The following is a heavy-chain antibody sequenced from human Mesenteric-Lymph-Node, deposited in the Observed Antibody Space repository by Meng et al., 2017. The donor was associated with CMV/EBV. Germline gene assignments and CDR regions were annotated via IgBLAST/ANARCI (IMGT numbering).Heavy chain of an antibody. Sequence: GESLKISCAASGFTFSSYWMSWVRQAPGKGLEWVANIKQDGSEKYYVDSVKGRFTISRDNAKNSLYLQMNSLRAEDTAVYYCARVAYYYDSSGYYPYYFDYWGQGTLVTVSS. D-gene: IGHD3-22*01. J-gene: IGHJ4*02. CDR2: IKQDGSEK. CDR1: GFTFSSYW. V-gene: IGHV3-7*01. CDR3: ARVAYYYDSSGYYPYYFDY.